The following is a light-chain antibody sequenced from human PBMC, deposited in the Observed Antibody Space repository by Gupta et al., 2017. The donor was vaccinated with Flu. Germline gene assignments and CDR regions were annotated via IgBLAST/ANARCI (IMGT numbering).Light chain of an antibody. CDR1: QSVSSY. V-gene: IGKV3-11*01. Sequence: EIVLTQSPATLSLSPGEGATLSCRASQSVSSYLAWYQQKPGQAPRLLIYDASNRATGIPARFSGSGPGTDFTLTISSLEPEDFALYYCQQRGNWPYTFGQGTKLEIK. CDR3: QQRGNWPYT. CDR2: DAS. J-gene: IGKJ2*01.